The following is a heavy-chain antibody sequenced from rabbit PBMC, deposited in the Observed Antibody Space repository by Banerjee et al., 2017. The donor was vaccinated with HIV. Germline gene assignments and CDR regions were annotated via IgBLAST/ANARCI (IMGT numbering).Heavy chain of an antibody. Sequence: QEQLEESGGDLVKPGASLTLACTASGFSFSSGYYMCWVRQAPGKGLEWIACIGVGSGSTYYASWAKGRFTISKTSSTTVDLKMTSLTAADTATYFCAKTYTTDIYFNLWGQGTLVTVS. CDR3: AKTYTTDIYFNL. J-gene: IGHJ4*01. D-gene: IGHD7-1*01. V-gene: IGHV1S45*01. CDR1: GFSFSSGYY. CDR2: IGVGSGST.